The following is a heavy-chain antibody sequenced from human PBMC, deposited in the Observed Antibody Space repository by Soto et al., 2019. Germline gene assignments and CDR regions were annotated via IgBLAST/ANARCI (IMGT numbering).Heavy chain of an antibody. Sequence: PSETLSLTCAVYGGSFSGYYWSWIRQPPGKGLEWIGEINHSGSTNYNPSLKSRVTISVDTSKNQFSLKLSSVTAADTAVYYCARGGRRWGIAPLDVWGQGTTVTVSS. D-gene: IGHD6-13*01. CDR2: INHSGST. CDR3: ARGGRRWGIAPLDV. V-gene: IGHV4-34*01. CDR1: GGSFSGYY. J-gene: IGHJ6*02.